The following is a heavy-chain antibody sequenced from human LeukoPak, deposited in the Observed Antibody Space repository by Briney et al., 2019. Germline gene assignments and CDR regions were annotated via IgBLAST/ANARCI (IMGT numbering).Heavy chain of an antibody. CDR1: GFTFDDYA. CDR3: AKESINARYSSGWYGMDV. D-gene: IGHD6-19*01. CDR2: ISWNSGSV. Sequence: GGSLRLSCEGSGFTFDDYAMHWVRQAPGKGLEWVSGISWNSGSVAYVDSVKGRFSISRDNAKNSLYLQMNSLRAEDTALYYCAKESINARYSSGWYGMDVWGQGTTVTVSS. V-gene: IGHV3-9*01. J-gene: IGHJ6*02.